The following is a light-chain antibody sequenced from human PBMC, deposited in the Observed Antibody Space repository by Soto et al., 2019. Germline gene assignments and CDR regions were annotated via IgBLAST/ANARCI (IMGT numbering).Light chain of an antibody. Sequence: VLTQPPSVSWAPGQKVTISCTGRSSNIGAGYDVHWYQQLPGTAPKLLIFVNTNRPSGVPDRFSGSKSGTSASLAIAGLQAEDEADYYCQSYDSSLSGYVFGTGTKVTVL. CDR3: QSYDSSLSGYV. CDR2: VNT. V-gene: IGLV1-40*01. J-gene: IGLJ1*01. CDR1: SSNIGAGYD.